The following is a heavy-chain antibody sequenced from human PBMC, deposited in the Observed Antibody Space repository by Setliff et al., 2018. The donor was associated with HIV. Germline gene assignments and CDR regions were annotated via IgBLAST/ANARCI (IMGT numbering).Heavy chain of an antibody. D-gene: IGHD6-6*01. CDR1: GDSVTSSSW. CDR2: IYRSGST. CDR3: TRKEVIGPRRLYYYLDL. J-gene: IGHJ2*01. V-gene: IGHV4-4*02. Sequence: PSETLSLTCALSGDSVTSSSWWSWVRQPPGKGLEWIGEIYRSGSTNYNPSLKSRVTISLDKSKNQFSLKVNSVTAADTAVYYCTRKEVIGPRRLYYYLDLWGRGTLVTVSS.